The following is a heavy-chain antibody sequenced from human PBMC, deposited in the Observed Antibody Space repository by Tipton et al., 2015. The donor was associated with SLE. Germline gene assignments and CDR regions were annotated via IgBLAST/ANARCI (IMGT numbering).Heavy chain of an antibody. Sequence: TLSLTCTVSGGSISSSSYYWGWIRQPPGKGLEWIGEINHSGSTNYNPSLKSRVTISVDTSKNQFSLKLSSVTAADTAVYYCARELQQLFAFDIWGQGTMVTVSS. J-gene: IGHJ3*02. CDR2: INHSGST. D-gene: IGHD6-13*01. CDR1: GGSISSSSYY. V-gene: IGHV4-39*07. CDR3: ARELQQLFAFDI.